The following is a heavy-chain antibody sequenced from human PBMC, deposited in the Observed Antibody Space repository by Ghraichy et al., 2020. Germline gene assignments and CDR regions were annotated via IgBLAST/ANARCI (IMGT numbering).Heavy chain of an antibody. J-gene: IGHJ4*02. CDR1: GGSISSYY. CDR3: ARAVRRVTIFGVVITYYFDY. CDR2: IYYSGST. D-gene: IGHD3-3*01. Sequence: SETLSLTCTVSGGSISSYYWSWIRQPPGKGLEWVGYIYYSGSTNYNPSLKSRVTITVDTSKNQFSLKLSSVTAADTAVYYCARAVRRVTIFGVVITYYFDYGGQGTPSTVSS. V-gene: IGHV4-59*01.